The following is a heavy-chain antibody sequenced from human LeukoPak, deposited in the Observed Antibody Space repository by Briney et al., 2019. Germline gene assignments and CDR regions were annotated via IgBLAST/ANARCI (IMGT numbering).Heavy chain of an antibody. D-gene: IGHD2-21*01. Sequence: SETPSLTCAVYGGSFSGYYWSWIRQAPGKGLEWIEEINHSGSTNYNPSLKSRVTISVDTSKNQFSLKLSSVTAADTAVYYCARGPISYCGGDCYFSYYFDYWGQGTLVTVSS. V-gene: IGHV4-34*01. CDR3: ARGPISYCGGDCYFSYYFDY. J-gene: IGHJ4*02. CDR1: GGSFSGYY. CDR2: INHSGST.